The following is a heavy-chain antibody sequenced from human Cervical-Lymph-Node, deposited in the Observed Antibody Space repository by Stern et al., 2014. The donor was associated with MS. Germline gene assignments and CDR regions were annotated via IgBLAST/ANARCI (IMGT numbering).Heavy chain of an antibody. D-gene: IGHD3-10*01. Sequence: QINLKESGPTLVKPTQTLTLTCTFSGFSLTTSGLGVGWLRQPPGKALEWLVDHLWECDKHYRPSLRTMLPFTHDIYKDQVVLTMTNMDPVDTATYYCAHSPFGFYFDYWGQGILVTVSS. CDR3: AHSPFGFYFDY. J-gene: IGHJ4*02. CDR1: GFSLTTSGLG. CDR2: LWECDK. V-gene: IGHV2-5*02.